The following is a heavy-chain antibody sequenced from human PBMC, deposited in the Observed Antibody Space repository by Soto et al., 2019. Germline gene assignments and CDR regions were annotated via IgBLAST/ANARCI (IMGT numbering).Heavy chain of an antibody. CDR1: GGSFSGYY. J-gene: IGHJ6*02. V-gene: IGHV4-34*01. Sequence: PSETLSLTCAVYGGSFSGYYWSWIRQPPGKGLEWIGEINHSGSTNYNPSLKSRVTISVDTSKNQFSLKLSSVTAADTAVYYCARLTTRAYDFWSGYASGDYYYYYGMDVWGQGTTVTV. CDR2: INHSGST. CDR3: ARLTTRAYDFWSGYASGDYYYYYGMDV. D-gene: IGHD3-3*01.